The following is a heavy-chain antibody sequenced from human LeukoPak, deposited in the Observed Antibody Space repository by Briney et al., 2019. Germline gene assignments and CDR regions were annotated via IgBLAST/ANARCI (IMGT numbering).Heavy chain of an antibody. CDR1: GYSLTSYW. D-gene: IGHD5-18*01. V-gene: IGHV5-51*01. Sequence: GESLKISCKGSGYSLTSYWIGWVRQMPGKGLEWMGIIYPGDSDTRYSPSFQGQVTISADKSISTAYLQWSSLKASDTAMYYCARHGPVSDTAMVHFDYWGQGTLVTVSS. CDR2: IYPGDSDT. CDR3: ARHGPVSDTAMVHFDY. J-gene: IGHJ4*02.